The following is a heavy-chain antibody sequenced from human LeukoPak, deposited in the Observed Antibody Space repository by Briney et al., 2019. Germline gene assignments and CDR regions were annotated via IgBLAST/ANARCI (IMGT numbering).Heavy chain of an antibody. Sequence: ASVKVSCKASGYTFTGYYMHWVRQAPGQGLEWMGWINPNSGGTNYAQKFQGGVTMTRDTSISTAYMELSRLRSDDTAVYYCARDIRLQSYYFDYWGQGTLVTVSS. CDR2: INPNSGGT. J-gene: IGHJ4*02. CDR3: ARDIRLQSYYFDY. CDR1: GYTFTGYY. V-gene: IGHV1-2*02. D-gene: IGHD4-4*01.